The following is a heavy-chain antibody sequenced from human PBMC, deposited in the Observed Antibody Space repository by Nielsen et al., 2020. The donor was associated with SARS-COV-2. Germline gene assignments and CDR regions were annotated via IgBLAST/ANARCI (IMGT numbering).Heavy chain of an antibody. J-gene: IGHJ4*02. CDR3: ARDREPGYNAVDY. CDR2: ISSGSSTM. Sequence: LSLTCTVSGASMRDNYWSWVRQAPGKGLEWLSYISSGSSTMYYADSVKGRFTISRDNAKNSLYLRMNSLRAEDTAIYYCARDREPGYNAVDYWGQGTLVTVSS. CDR1: GASMRDNY. D-gene: IGHD1-14*01. V-gene: IGHV3-11*04.